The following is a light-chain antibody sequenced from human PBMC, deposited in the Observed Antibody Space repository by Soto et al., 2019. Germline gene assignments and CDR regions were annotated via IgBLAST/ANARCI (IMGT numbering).Light chain of an antibody. V-gene: IGKV3-11*01. CDR1: ESVADY. CDR2: DVS. J-gene: IGKJ1*01. CDR3: QQRSDWPWT. Sequence: EVVLTQSPATLSLPPGERGTLSCRASESVADYLAWYQQKPGQAPRLVVYDVSNRATGIPARFSGGGSGTDFTLTISNVEPEDFAVYYCQQRSDWPWTFGQGTKVDIK.